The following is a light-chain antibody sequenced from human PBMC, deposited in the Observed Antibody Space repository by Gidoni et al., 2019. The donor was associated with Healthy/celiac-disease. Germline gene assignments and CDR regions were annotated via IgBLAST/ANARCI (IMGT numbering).Light chain of an antibody. Sequence: EIVLTQSPATLSLSPGERATLSCRASQSVSSYLAWYQQKPGIPARFSGSGSGTDFTLTISSLDPEDFAVYYCQQRSNWPPGFGQGTKLEIK. J-gene: IGKJ2*01. V-gene: IGKV3-11*01. CDR3: QQRSNWPPG. CDR1: QSVSSY.